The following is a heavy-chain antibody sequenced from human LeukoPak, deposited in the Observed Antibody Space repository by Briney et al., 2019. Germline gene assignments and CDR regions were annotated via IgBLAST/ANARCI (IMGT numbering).Heavy chain of an antibody. D-gene: IGHD3-10*01. CDR2: IYYSGST. CDR3: ARGDPIIT. V-gene: IGHV4-31*03. Sequence: PSETLSLTCTVSGGSISSGGYSWSWIRQHPGKGLEWIGYIYYSGSTYYNPSLKSRVTISVDTSKNQFSLKLSSVTAADTAVYYCARGDPIITWGQGTLVTVSS. CDR1: GGSISSGGYS. J-gene: IGHJ5*02.